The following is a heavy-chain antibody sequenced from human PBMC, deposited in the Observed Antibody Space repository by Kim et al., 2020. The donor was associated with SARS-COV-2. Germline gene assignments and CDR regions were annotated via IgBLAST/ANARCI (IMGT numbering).Heavy chain of an antibody. V-gene: IGHV5-51*01. CDR3: ARRNYYCGGDCPFWFDP. CDR2: IYPGDSDT. CDR1: GYSFTSYW. D-gene: IGHD2-21*02. J-gene: IGHJ5*02. Sequence: GESLKISCKGSGYSFTSYWIGWVRQMPGKGLEWMGIIYPGDSDTRYSPSFQGQVTISADKSISTAYLQWSSLKASDTAMYYCARRNYYCGGDCPFWFDPWGQGTLVTVSS.